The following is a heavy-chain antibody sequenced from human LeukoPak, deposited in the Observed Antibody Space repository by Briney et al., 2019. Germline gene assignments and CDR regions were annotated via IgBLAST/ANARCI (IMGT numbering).Heavy chain of an antibody. CDR3: ARDTYRYNWNVRAFDI. CDR1: GFTFSSYW. CDR2: IKQDGSEK. Sequence: PGGSLRLSCAASGFTFSSYWMSWVRQAPGKGLEWVANIKQDGSEKYYVDSVKGRFTISRDNAKNSLYLQMNSLRAEDTAVYYCARDTYRYNWNVRAFDIWGQGTMVTVSS. D-gene: IGHD1-1*01. J-gene: IGHJ3*02. V-gene: IGHV3-7*01.